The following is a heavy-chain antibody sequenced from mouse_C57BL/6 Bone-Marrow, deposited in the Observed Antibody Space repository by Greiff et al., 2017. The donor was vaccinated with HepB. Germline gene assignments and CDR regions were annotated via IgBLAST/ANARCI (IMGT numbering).Heavy chain of an antibody. Sequence: QVQLQQPGAELVKPGASVKLSCKASGYTFTSYWMHWVKQRPGQGLEWIGMIHPNSGSTNYNEKFKSKATLTVDKSSSTAYMQLSSLTSEDSAVYYCAGIYYDYDGVYAMDYWGQGTSVTVSS. CDR2: IHPNSGST. J-gene: IGHJ4*01. CDR1: GYTFTSYW. D-gene: IGHD2-4*01. CDR3: AGIYYDYDGVYAMDY. V-gene: IGHV1-64*01.